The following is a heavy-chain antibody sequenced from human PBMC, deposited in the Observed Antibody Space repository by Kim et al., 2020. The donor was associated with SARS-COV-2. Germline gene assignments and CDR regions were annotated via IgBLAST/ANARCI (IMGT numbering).Heavy chain of an antibody. CDR2: IYWDGGNT. Sequence: GGSLRLSCAASGFNFDDHGMSWIRQVPGKGLEWVSGIYWDGGNTGYADSVKGRFTISRDNVKNSLYLQMNGLRVEDTALYYCARDNGRRRYTAHYGLDVWGQGTTVTLSS. J-gene: IGHJ6*02. CDR1: GFNFDDHG. D-gene: IGHD2-8*01. V-gene: IGHV3-20*04. CDR3: ARDNGRRRYTAHYGLDV.